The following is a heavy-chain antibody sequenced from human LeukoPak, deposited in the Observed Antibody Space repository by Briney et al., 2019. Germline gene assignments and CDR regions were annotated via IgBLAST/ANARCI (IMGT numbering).Heavy chain of an antibody. D-gene: IGHD3-3*01. V-gene: IGHV3-30*18. CDR2: ISYDGSNK. CDR3: AKDGGRFLEWLRHFDY. Sequence: GGSLRLSCAASGFTFSSYWMSWVRQAPGKGLEWVAVISYDGSNKYYADSVKGRFTISRDNSKNTLYLQMNSLRAEDTAVYYCAKDGGRFLEWLRHFDYWGQGTLVTVSS. CDR1: GFTFSSYW. J-gene: IGHJ4*02.